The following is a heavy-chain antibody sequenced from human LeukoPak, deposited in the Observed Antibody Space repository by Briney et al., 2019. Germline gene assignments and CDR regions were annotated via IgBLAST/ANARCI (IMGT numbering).Heavy chain of an antibody. CDR1: GFTFEDYG. D-gene: IGHD4-17*01. CDR2: IHWNGGTT. Sequence: PGGSLRLPCTVSGFTFEDYGMNWVRRAPGKGLEWVSGIHWNGGTTGYADSVKGRFTISRDNAKNSLYLQMNSQRAADTAFYYCARDDGCLPDWGQGTLVTVSS. V-gene: IGHV3-20*04. CDR3: ARDDGCLPD. J-gene: IGHJ4*02.